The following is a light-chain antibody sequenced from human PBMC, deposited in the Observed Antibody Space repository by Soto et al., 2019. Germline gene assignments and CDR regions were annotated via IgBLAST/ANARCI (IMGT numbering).Light chain of an antibody. CDR1: SSNIRAGQD. Sequence: QSVLTQPPSVSGAPGQRVTISCTGTSSNIRAGQDVHWYRQLPGAAPKFLISDSNNRASGVPDRFSVSKSGASASLAITGLRAEDEGDYFCQSYGTSLSGLYVFGTGTKVTVL. J-gene: IGLJ1*01. CDR3: QSYGTSLSGLYV. V-gene: IGLV1-40*01. CDR2: DSN.